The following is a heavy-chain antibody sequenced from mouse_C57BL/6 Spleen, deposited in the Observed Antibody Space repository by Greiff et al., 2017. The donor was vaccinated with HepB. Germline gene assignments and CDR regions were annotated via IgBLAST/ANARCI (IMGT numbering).Heavy chain of an antibody. CDR2: IDPETGGT. J-gene: IGHJ3*01. CDR3: TPIYGNPAY. Sequence: VKLMESGAELVRPGASVTLSCKASGYTFTDYEMHWVKQTPVHGLEWIGAIDPETGGTAYNQKFKGKAILTADKSSSTAYMELRSLTSEDSAVYYCTPIYGNPAYWGQGTLVTVSA. CDR1: GYTFTDYE. D-gene: IGHD2-1*01. V-gene: IGHV1-15*01.